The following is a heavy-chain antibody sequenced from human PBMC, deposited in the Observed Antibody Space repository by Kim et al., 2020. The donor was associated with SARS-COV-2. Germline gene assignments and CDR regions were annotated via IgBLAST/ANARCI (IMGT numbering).Heavy chain of an antibody. CDR2: IYYSGNT. CDR1: GGSISSSSYY. Sequence: SETLSLTCTVSGGSISSSSYYWGWIRQPPGKGLEWIGSIYYSGNTYYNPSLKSRVTISVDTSKNQFSLKVSSVTAADTAVYYCARLHTGMGSYYYAMDVWGQGTTVTVSS. J-gene: IGHJ6*02. V-gene: IGHV4-39*01. CDR3: ARLHTGMGSYYYAMDV. D-gene: IGHD5-18*01.